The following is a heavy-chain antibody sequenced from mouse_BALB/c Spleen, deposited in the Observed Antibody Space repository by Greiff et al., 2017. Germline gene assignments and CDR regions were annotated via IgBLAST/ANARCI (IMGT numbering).Heavy chain of an antibody. CDR1: GFTFSDYY. V-gene: IGHV5-4*02. CDR2: ISDGGSYT. Sequence: EVMLVESGGGLVKPGGSLKLSCAASGFTFSDYYMYWVRQTPEKRLEWVATISDGGSYTYYPDSVKGRFTISRDNAKNNLYLQMSSLKSEDTAMYYCARALYGNLFAYWGQGTLVTVSA. D-gene: IGHD2-10*02. CDR3: ARALYGNLFAY. J-gene: IGHJ3*01.